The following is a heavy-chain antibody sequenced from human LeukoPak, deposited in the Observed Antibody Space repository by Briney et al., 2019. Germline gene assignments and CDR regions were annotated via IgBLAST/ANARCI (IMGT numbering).Heavy chain of an antibody. CDR1: GFTFDDYA. CDR2: ISWNSGRI. J-gene: IGHJ4*02. D-gene: IGHD5-12*01. V-gene: IGHV3-9*01. CDR3: AKDGGSRTYYFDY. Sequence: SLRLSCAASGFTFDDYAMHWVRPAPGKGLEWVSGISWNSGRIGYADSVKGRFTISRDNSKNTLYLQMNSLRAEDTAVYYCAKDGGSRTYYFDYWGQGTLVTVSS.